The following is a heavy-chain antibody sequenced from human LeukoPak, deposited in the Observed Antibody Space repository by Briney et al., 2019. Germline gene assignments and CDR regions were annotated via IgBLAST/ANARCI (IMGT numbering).Heavy chain of an antibody. Sequence: GESLQISCNGSGYSFTSYWIGWVRQMPGKGLAWMGIIYPGDSDTGYSPSFQGQVTISADKSISTAYLQLSSLKASDPAMYYCARNSRPIGSGSYYYASNWFDPWGQGTLVTVSS. CDR2: IYPGDSDT. D-gene: IGHD3-10*01. CDR1: GYSFTSYW. V-gene: IGHV5-51*01. J-gene: IGHJ5*02. CDR3: ARNSRPIGSGSYYYASNWFDP.